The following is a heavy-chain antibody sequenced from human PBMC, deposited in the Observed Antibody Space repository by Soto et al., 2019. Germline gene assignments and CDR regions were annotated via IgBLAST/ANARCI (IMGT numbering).Heavy chain of an antibody. J-gene: IGHJ6*02. CDR2: IYYSGST. D-gene: IGHD6-13*01. CDR1: GGSISSGDYY. V-gene: IGHV4-30-4*01. Sequence: SETLSLTCAVSGGSISSGDYYWGWIRQPPGKGLEWIGYIYYSGSTYYNPSLRSRVTISVDTSKNQFSLKLSSVTAADTAVYYCAREDAAAAAGYYYYYYGMDVWGQGTTVTVSS. CDR3: AREDAAAAAGYYYYYYGMDV.